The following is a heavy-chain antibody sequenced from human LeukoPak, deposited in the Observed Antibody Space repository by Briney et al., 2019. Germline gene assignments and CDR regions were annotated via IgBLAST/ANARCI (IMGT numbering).Heavy chain of an antibody. D-gene: IGHD5-12*01. CDR2: IYYSGST. CDR3: ARVLLAFNWFDP. CDR1: GGSISSYY. V-gene: IGHV4-59*01. J-gene: IGHJ5*02. Sequence: SETLSLTCTVSGGSISSYYWRWIRQPPGKGLEWIGYIYYSGSTNYNPSLKSRVTISVDTSKNQFTLKLSSVTAADTAVYYCARVLLAFNWFDPWGQGTLVTVSS.